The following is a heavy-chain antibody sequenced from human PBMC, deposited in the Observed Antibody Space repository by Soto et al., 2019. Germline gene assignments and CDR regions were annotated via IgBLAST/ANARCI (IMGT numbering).Heavy chain of an antibody. CDR1: GYTFTGYY. V-gene: IGHV1-2*02. J-gene: IGHJ3*02. CDR2: INHNSGDT. Sequence: GPSVKVSCKASGYTFTGYYMHWVRQAPGQGLEWMGWINHNSGDTNYAQKFQGRVIMTRDTSISTAYMELSGLRSDDTAAYYCARGFYYESGYWAAFDIWGQGTMVTVSS. CDR3: ARGFYYESGYWAAFDI. D-gene: IGHD3-22*01.